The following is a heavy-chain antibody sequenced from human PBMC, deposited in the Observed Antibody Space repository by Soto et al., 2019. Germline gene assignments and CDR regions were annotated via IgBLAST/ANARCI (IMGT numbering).Heavy chain of an antibody. V-gene: IGHV1-3*04. Sequence: QVQLVQSGAEVKKPGASVKVSCKASGYTFTSYAIHWVRQAPGQRLEWMGWINTAKDTTKYSQKFQGRVTITRDTSTTLIYMELSRLRSEDTAVYYCARGSSWSYFDYWGQGTLVTVSS. CDR1: GYTFTSYA. CDR2: INTAKDTT. CDR3: ARGSSWSYFDY. D-gene: IGHD6-13*01. J-gene: IGHJ4*02.